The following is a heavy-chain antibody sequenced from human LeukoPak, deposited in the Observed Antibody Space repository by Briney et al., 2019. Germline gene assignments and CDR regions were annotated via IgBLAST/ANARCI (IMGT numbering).Heavy chain of an antibody. CDR1: GGSFSGYY. V-gene: IGHV4-34*01. CDR3: ARGPFATEADY. CDR2: INHSGST. Sequence: SETLSLTCAVYGGSFSGYYWSWIRQPPGKGLGWIGEINHSGSTNYNPSLKSRVTISVDTSKNQFSLKLNSVTAADTAVYYCARGPFATEADYWGQGTLVTVSS. J-gene: IGHJ4*02. D-gene: IGHD1-26*01.